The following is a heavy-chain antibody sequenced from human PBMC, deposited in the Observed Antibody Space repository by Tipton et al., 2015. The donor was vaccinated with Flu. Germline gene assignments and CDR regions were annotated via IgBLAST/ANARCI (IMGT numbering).Heavy chain of an antibody. CDR1: GFPFSSYW. Sequence: QLVQSGGGLIQPGGSLRLSCAASGFPFSSYWMSWVRQAPGKGLEWGANIKQDGSEKYYVDSVKGRFTISRDNAKNSLYLQMNSLRAEDTAVYYCAREWPDGGMDYWGQGTLVTVSS. CDR3: AREWPDGGMDY. D-gene: IGHD3-10*01. V-gene: IGHV3-7*01. CDR2: IKQDGSEK. J-gene: IGHJ4*02.